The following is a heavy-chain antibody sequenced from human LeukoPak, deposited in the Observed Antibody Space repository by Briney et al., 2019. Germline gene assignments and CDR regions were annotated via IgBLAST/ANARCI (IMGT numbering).Heavy chain of an antibody. CDR1: GFTFSSYA. Sequence: GGSLRLSCAASGFTFSSYAMSWVRQAPGKGLEWVSAISGSGGSTYYADSVKGRFTISRDNSKNTLYLQMNSLRAEDTAVYYCAKGGYYYDSSGYDYWGQGTLATVSS. CDR2: ISGSGGST. CDR3: AKGGYYYDSSGYDY. V-gene: IGHV3-23*01. D-gene: IGHD3-22*01. J-gene: IGHJ4*02.